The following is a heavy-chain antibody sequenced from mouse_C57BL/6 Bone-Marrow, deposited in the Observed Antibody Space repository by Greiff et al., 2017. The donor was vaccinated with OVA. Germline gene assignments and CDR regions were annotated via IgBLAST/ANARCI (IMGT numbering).Heavy chain of an antibody. CDR1: GYTFTSYG. J-gene: IGHJ2*01. Sequence: VQVVESGAELARPGASVKLSCKASGYTFTSYGISWVKQRTGQGLEWIGEIYPRSGNTYYNEKFKGKATLTADKSSSTAYMELRSLTSEDSAVYFCARGDYGSSYDYWGQGTTLTVSS. V-gene: IGHV1-81*01. CDR2: IYPRSGNT. D-gene: IGHD1-1*01. CDR3: ARGDYGSSYDY.